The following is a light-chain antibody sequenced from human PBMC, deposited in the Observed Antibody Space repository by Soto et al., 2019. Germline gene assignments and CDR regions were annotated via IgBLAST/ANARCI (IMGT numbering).Light chain of an antibody. Sequence: DIQLTQSPSFLSASVGDRVTITCRASQGISSYLSWYQQKPGKAPKILIYAASTLQTGVPSRFSGSGSGTDFTLIISSLQPEDFATYYCQQLNSYPLTFGGGTKVDIK. J-gene: IGKJ4*01. CDR1: QGISSY. CDR3: QQLNSYPLT. V-gene: IGKV1-9*01. CDR2: AAS.